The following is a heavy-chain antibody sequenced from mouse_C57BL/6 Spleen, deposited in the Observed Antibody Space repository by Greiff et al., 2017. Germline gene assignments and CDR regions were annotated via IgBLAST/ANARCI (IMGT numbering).Heavy chain of an antibody. J-gene: IGHJ2*01. CDR2: IDPSDSYT. Sequence: VQLQQPGAELVMPGASVKLSCKASGYTFTSYWMHWVKQRPGQGLEWIGEIDPSDSYTNYNQKFKGKSTLTVDKSSSTAYMQLSSLTSEDSAVYYCARWTVSYYFDYWGQGTTLTVSS. V-gene: IGHV1-69*01. CDR1: GYTFTSYW. D-gene: IGHD6-2*01. CDR3: ARWTVSYYFDY.